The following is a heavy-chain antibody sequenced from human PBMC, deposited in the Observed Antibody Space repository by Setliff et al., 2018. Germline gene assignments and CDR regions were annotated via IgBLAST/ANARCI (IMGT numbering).Heavy chain of an antibody. CDR2: TNPSGDYT. CDR1: GHTLATYY. D-gene: IGHD3-16*01. Sequence: ASVKVSCKASGHTLATYYLHWMRQAPGQGLEWLGMTNPSGDYTGYAQRFQGRIIMTSDTSTSTVNMEVSSLRTEDTAVYYCAIGPMMDYMDVWGKGTTVTVSS. J-gene: IGHJ6*03. CDR3: AIGPMMDYMDV. V-gene: IGHV1-46*01.